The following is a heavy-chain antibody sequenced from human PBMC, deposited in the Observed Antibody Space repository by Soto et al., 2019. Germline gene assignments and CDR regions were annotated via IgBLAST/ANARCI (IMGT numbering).Heavy chain of an antibody. D-gene: IGHD3-10*01. CDR3: AAACYYGSGSYRVDD. Sequence: QVQLQESGPGLVKPSGTLSLTCAVSGGSISSSNWWSWVRQPPGKGLEWIGEIYHSGSTNYNPSLRCRVTISVDKSKNQVSLTLSPVTAADTAVYYCAAACYYGSGSYRVDDWGQGTLVTVSS. CDR1: GGSISSSNW. V-gene: IGHV4-4*02. J-gene: IGHJ4*02. CDR2: IYHSGST.